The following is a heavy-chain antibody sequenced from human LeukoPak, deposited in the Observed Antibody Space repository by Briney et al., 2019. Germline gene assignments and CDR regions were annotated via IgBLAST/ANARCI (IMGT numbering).Heavy chain of an antibody. CDR1: GLTFSSYS. J-gene: IGHJ6*02. CDR3: ARPNCGGTYGMDV. V-gene: IGHV3-48*02. Sequence: GGSLRLSCAASGLTFSSYSMIWVRQAPGKGLEWVSYISSSSTTIYYADSVKGRFTISRDNAKNSLYLQMDSLRDEDTAVYYCARPNCGGTYGMDVWGQGTTVTVSS. D-gene: IGHD2-21*01. CDR2: ISSSSTTI.